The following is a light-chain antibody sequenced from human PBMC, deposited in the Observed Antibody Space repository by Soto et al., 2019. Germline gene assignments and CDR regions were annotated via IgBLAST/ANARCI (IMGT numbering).Light chain of an antibody. V-gene: IGKV3-20*01. CDR2: GTG. CDR3: QQYSSTPHT. J-gene: IGKJ2*01. CDR1: QSVSRSY. Sequence: EIVLTQSPGTLSLSPGQRATLSCRASQSVSRSYLAWYQHKRGQAPRLLMFGTGSRDTGIPDRFSGTGSGKDFTLIINRLEPEDFAVYYCQQYSSTPHTFGQGNKLEIK.